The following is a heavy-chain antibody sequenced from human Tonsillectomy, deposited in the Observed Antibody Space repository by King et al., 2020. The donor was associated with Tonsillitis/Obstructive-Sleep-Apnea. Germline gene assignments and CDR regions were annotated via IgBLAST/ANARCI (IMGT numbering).Heavy chain of an antibody. CDR3: ARGHEYSTSAGWYFDY. J-gene: IGHJ4*02. V-gene: IGHV4-34*01. Sequence: QVQLQQWGAGLLKPSETLSLTCAVYGGSFSGYYWSWLRQPPGKGLEWIGEINHSGSTNYNPSLKSRVTISVDTSKNQFSLKLSSVTAADTAVYYCARGHEYSTSAGWYFDYWGQGTLVTVSS. D-gene: IGHD6-6*01. CDR1: GGSFSGYY. CDR2: INHSGST.